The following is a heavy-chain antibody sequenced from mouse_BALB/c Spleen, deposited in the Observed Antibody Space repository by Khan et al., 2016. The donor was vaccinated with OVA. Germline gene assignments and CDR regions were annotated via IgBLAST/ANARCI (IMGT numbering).Heavy chain of an antibody. CDR2: INPSNGRT. CDR1: GYTFSSYW. CDR3: ARSTSITTEFSY. J-gene: IGHJ3*02. D-gene: IGHD2-4*01. Sequence: QVQLQQPGAELVKPGASVQLSCKASGYTFSSYWMLWVKQRPGQGLQWIGEINPSNGRTNYHEKFKNKATLTVDTSSSTAYMQLSSLTSEDSSVYYCARSTSITTEFSYWGQGTLVTVSA. V-gene: IGHV1S81*02.